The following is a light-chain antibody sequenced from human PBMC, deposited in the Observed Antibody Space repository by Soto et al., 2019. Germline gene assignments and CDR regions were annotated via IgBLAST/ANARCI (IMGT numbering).Light chain of an antibody. Sequence: QSVLTQPPSASGTPGQRVTISCSGSSSNIGSNYVYWYQQLPGTAPKLLIYRNNQRPSGVPDRFSGSKSGTSASLAISGLRSEDEADYYCAAWDYSLSACVVFGGGTKLTVL. CDR1: SSNIGSNY. V-gene: IGLV1-47*01. CDR2: RNN. CDR3: AAWDYSLSACVV. J-gene: IGLJ2*01.